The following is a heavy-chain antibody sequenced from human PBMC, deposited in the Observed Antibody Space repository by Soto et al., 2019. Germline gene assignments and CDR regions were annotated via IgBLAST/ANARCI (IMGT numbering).Heavy chain of an antibody. Sequence: QITLNESGPTVVRPTETLTLTCRFSGFSLTTSGAGVGWIRQSPGKAPEWLALIYWDDDKRYSASLKSRLTITKDTSKNQVVLTVSDLDPTDTATYYCAHRVLRTVFGLVTTTAIYFDFWCQGTPVAVSS. J-gene: IGHJ4*02. CDR1: GFSLTTSGAG. CDR2: IYWDDDK. V-gene: IGHV2-5*02. CDR3: AHRVLRTVFGLVTTTAIYFDF. D-gene: IGHD3-3*01.